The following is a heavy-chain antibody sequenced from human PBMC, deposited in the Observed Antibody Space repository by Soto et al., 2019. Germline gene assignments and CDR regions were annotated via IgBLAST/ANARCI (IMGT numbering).Heavy chain of an antibody. J-gene: IGHJ2*01. CDR3: ARGNHRWLQLWYFDL. Sequence: QVQLVQSGAEVKKPWSSVTVSCKASGGTFSSYTISWVRQAPGQGLEWMGGVIPIFGTANYAQKFQGRVTITADQSTSTAYMTLSSLRSEDTAVYYCARGNHRWLQLWYFDLWGRGTLVTDSS. D-gene: IGHD5-12*01. V-gene: IGHV1-69*12. CDR2: VIPIFGTA. CDR1: GGTFSSYT.